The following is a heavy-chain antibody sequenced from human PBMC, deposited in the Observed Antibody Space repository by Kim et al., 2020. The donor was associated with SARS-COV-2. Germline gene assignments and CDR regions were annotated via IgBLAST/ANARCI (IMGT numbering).Heavy chain of an antibody. V-gene: IGHV4-34*01. Sequence: SETLSLTCAVYGGSFSGYYWSWIRQPPGKGLEWIGEINHSGSTNYNPSLKSRVTILVDTSNNQFSLKLSSVTAADTAVYYCARGERYFDCAWELWYFDL. J-gene: IGHJ2*01. CDR1: GGSFSGYY. CDR3: ARGERYFDCAWELWYFDL. CDR2: INHSGST. D-gene: IGHD3-9*01.